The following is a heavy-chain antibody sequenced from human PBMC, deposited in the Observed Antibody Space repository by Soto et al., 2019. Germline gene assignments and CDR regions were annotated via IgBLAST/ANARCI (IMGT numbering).Heavy chain of an antibody. CDR2: ISYDGSNK. Sequence: GGSLRLSCAASGFTFSSYGMHWVRQAPGKGLEWVAVISYDGSNKYYADSVKGRFTISRDNSKNTLYLQMNSLRAEDTAVYYCAKARGYSYSWYYYYYGMDVWGQGTTVTVS. J-gene: IGHJ6*02. CDR3: AKARGYSYSWYYYYYGMDV. CDR1: GFTFSSYG. D-gene: IGHD5-18*01. V-gene: IGHV3-30*18.